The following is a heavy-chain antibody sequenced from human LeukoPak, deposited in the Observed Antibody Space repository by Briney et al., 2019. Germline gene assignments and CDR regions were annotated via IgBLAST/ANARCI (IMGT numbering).Heavy chain of an antibody. V-gene: IGHV3-53*01. CDR2: IYSGST. CDR3: ARRAGAYSHPYDY. J-gene: IGHJ4*02. D-gene: IGHD4/OR15-4a*01. CDR1: GFTVSSNS. Sequence: GGSLRLSCTVSGFTVSSNSMSWVRQAPGKGLEWVSFIYSGSTHYSDSVKGRFTISRDNSKNTLYLQMNSLRAEETAVYYCARRAGAYSHPYDYWGQGTLVTASS.